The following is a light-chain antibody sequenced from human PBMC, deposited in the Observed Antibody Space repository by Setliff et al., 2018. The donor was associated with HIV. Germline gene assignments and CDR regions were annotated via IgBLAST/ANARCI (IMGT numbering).Light chain of an antibody. CDR1: SSDVGTYRF. J-gene: IGLJ1*01. CDR3: CSYGGPSTFYV. Sequence: QSALTQPASVSGSPGQSITISCTGTSSDVGTYRFVSWYQQHPGKASKLMIYDVNKRPSGIPDRFSGSKSGNTASLTISGLQAADEADYYCCSYGGPSTFYVFGTGTKV. V-gene: IGLV2-11*01. CDR2: DVN.